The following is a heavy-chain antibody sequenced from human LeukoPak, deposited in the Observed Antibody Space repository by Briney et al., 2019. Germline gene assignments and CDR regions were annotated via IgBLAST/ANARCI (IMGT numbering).Heavy chain of an antibody. J-gene: IGHJ5*02. CDR1: GGSISSYY. V-gene: IGHV4-59*01. Sequence: SETLSLTCTVSGGSISSYYWSWIRQPPGKGLEWIEYIYYSGSTNYNPSLKSRVTIPVDTSKNQFSLKLSSVTAADTAVYYCARMTTVVTSNWFDPWGQGTLVTVSS. D-gene: IGHD4-23*01. CDR3: ARMTTVVTSNWFDP. CDR2: IYYSGST.